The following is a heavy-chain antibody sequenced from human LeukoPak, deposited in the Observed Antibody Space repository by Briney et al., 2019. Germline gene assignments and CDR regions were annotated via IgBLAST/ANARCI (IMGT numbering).Heavy chain of an antibody. J-gene: IGHJ6*02. D-gene: IGHD3-16*01. Sequence: GGSLRLSCAASGFTFSSYAMSWVRQAPGKGLEWVSAISGSGGSTYYADSVKGRFTISRDNSKNTLYLQMNSLRAEDTAVYYCAKDSPKMAYLGPRGNGMDVWGQGTTVTVSS. CDR3: AKDSPKMAYLGPRGNGMDV. CDR1: GFTFSSYA. CDR2: ISGSGGST. V-gene: IGHV3-23*01.